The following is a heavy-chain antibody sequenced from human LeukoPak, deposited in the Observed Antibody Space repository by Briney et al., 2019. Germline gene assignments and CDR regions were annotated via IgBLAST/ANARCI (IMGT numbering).Heavy chain of an antibody. D-gene: IGHD6-13*01. J-gene: IGHJ4*02. CDR1: GFTFSSYS. CDR2: ITSNTNYI. Sequence: PGGSLRLSCAASGFTFSSYSMNWVRQAPGTGLEWVSSITSNTNYIYYADSVKGRFTISRDNAKNSLYLQMDSLRAEDTAVYYCARVSSSWHYFDYWGQGTLVTVSS. CDR3: ARVSSSWHYFDY. V-gene: IGHV3-21*01.